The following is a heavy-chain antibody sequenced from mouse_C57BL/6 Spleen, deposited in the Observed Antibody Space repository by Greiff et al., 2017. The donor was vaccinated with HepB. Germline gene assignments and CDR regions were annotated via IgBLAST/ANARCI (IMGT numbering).Heavy chain of an antibody. CDR1: GFTFSSYA. D-gene: IGHD2-4*01. Sequence: EVKLMESGEGLVKPGGSLKLSCAASGFTFSSYAMSWVRQTPEKRLEWVAYISSGGDYIYYADTVKGRFTISRDNARNTLYLQMSSLKSEDTAMYYCTNDYETESWFAYWGQGTLVTVSA. V-gene: IGHV5-9-1*02. CDR2: ISSGGDYI. CDR3: TNDYETESWFAY. J-gene: IGHJ3*01.